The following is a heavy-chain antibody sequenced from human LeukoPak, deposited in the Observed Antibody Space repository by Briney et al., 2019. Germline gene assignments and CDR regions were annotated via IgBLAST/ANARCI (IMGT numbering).Heavy chain of an antibody. Sequence: PGGSLRLSCAASGFTFSDHYMDWVRQAPGKGQEWVGRTRNKANSYTTEYAASVKGRFTISRDDSKNSLYLQMNSLKTEDTAVYYCARGSRGYSGYDYDYYYYYYMDVWGKGTTVTVSS. J-gene: IGHJ6*03. D-gene: IGHD5-12*01. CDR3: ARGSRGYSGYDYDYYYYYYMDV. CDR2: TRNKANSYTT. V-gene: IGHV3-72*01. CDR1: GFTFSDHY.